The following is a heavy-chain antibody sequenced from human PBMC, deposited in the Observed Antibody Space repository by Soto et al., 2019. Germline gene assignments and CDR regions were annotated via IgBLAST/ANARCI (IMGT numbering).Heavy chain of an antibody. V-gene: IGHV4-39*01. CDR3: ARRGDTMVRGGLWFDP. D-gene: IGHD3-10*01. CDR1: GGSISSSSYY. Sequence: QLQLQESGPGLVKPSETLSLTCTVSGGSISSSSYYWGWIRQPPGKGLEWIGSIYYSGSTYYNPSLKSRVTISVDTSKNQFSLKLSSVTAADTAVYYCARRGDTMVRGGLWFDPWGQGTLVTVSS. J-gene: IGHJ5*02. CDR2: IYYSGST.